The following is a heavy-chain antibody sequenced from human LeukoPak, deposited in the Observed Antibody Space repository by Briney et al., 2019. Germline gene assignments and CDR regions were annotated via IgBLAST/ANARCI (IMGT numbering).Heavy chain of an antibody. J-gene: IGHJ4*02. Sequence: GASVKVSCKVSGYTLTELSMHWVRQAPGKGLEWMGGFDPEDGETIYAQKFQDRVTITRDTSASTAYMELSSLRSEDTAVYYCATRLDILTGYYGDFDYWGQGTLVTVSS. D-gene: IGHD3-9*01. CDR1: GYTLTELS. V-gene: IGHV1-24*01. CDR2: FDPEDGET. CDR3: ATRLDILTGYYGDFDY.